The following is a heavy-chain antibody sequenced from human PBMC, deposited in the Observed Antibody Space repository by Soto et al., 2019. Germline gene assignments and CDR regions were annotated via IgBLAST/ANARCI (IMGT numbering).Heavy chain of an antibody. Sequence: PSETLSLTCTVSGGSISSGDYYWSWIRQPPGKGLEWIGYIYYSGSTYYNPSLKSRVTISVDTSKNQFSLKLSSVTAADTAVYYGARHIVAYCGGDCYSGWFDPWGQGTLVTVSS. D-gene: IGHD2-21*02. V-gene: IGHV4-30-4*01. CDR3: ARHIVAYCGGDCYSGWFDP. CDR1: GGSISSGDYY. J-gene: IGHJ5*02. CDR2: IYYSGST.